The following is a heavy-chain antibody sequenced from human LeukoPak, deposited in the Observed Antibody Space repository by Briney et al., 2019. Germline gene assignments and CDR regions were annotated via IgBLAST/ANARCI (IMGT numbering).Heavy chain of an antibody. Sequence: GASVKVSCKASGYTFTGYYMHWVRQAPGQGLEWMGWINPNSGATNYAQNFQGGVTMTRDTSISTAYMEMSRLRSDDTAVYYCARGDYGEQSIFDYWGQGTLVTVSS. CDR2: INPNSGAT. J-gene: IGHJ4*02. V-gene: IGHV1-2*02. D-gene: IGHD4-17*01. CDR1: GYTFTGYY. CDR3: ARGDYGEQSIFDY.